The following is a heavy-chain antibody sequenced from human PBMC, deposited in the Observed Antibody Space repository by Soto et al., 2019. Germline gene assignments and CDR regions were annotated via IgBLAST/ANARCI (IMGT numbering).Heavy chain of an antibody. CDR1: GYTFSNYG. CDR2: ISAYNGDT. D-gene: IGHD5-18*01. CDR3: ARESSTSIQLRIDFMDV. V-gene: IGHV1-18*01. Sequence: QVQLVQSGAEVKKPGASVKVSCKTSGYTFSNYGISWVRQAPGQGLEWMGWISAYNGDTNYAQKVQGRVTMTTDTSTTTAYMELRSQRSDDTVVYYCARESSTSIQLRIDFMDVWGQGTTVTVSS. J-gene: IGHJ6*02.